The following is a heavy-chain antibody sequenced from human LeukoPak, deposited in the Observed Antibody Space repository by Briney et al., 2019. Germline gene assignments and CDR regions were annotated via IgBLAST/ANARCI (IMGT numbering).Heavy chain of an antibody. V-gene: IGHV3-21*01. Sequence: GGSLRLSCAASGFTFSSYSMNWVRQAPGKGLEWVSFISSSSSYIYYADSVKGRFTISRDNAENSLYLQMNSLRAEDTAVYYRARDAKLGIPYWGQGTLVTVSS. J-gene: IGHJ4*02. CDR3: ARDAKLGIPY. CDR1: GFTFSSYS. D-gene: IGHD7-27*01. CDR2: ISSSSSYI.